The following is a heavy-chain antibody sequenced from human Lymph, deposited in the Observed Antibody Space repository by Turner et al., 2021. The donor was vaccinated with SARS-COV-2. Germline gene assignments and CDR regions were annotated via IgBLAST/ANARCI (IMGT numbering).Heavy chain of an antibody. CDR1: GYSFTTYW. V-gene: IGHV5-51*01. D-gene: IGHD3-3*01. CDR3: ARREWGGSLGHIDY. J-gene: IGHJ4*02. CDR2: IYPGDSDT. Sequence: EVQLVQSGAEVKNPGVSLQLSCRPSGYSFTTYWIGWVRQMPGKGLEWMGIIYPGDSDTRYSSSFQGQVTISADKSISTAYLQWSSLKASDTARYYCARREWGGSLGHIDYWGQGTLVTVSS.